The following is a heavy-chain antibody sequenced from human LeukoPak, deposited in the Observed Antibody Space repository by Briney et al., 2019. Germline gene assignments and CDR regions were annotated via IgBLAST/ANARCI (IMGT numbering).Heavy chain of an antibody. V-gene: IGHV4-30-4*08. CDR1: GGSISSGDYY. CDR3: ARTRRDYFAY. CDR2: IHYSGST. Sequence: SETLSLTCTVSGGSISSGDYYWSWIRQPPGKGPEWIGYIHYSGSTYYNPSLKSRVTISVDTSKNQFSLKLSSVTAADTAVYYCARTRRDYFAYWGQGTLVTVSS. J-gene: IGHJ4*02.